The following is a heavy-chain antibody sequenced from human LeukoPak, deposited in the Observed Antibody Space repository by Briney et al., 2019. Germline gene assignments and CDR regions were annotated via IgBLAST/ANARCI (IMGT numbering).Heavy chain of an antibody. J-gene: IGHJ4*02. CDR3: ARYSGYDWGVPDY. CDR2: IIPIFGTA. D-gene: IGHD5-12*01. Sequence: SVTVSCKASGGTFSSYAISWVRQAPGQGLEWMGGIIPIFGTANYAQKFQGRVTITADESTSTAYMELSSLRSEDTAVYYCARYSGYDWGVPDYWGQGTLVTVSS. CDR1: GGTFSSYA. V-gene: IGHV1-69*13.